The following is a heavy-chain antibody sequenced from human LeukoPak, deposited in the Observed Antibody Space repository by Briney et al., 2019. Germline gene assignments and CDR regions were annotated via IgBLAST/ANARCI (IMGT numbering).Heavy chain of an antibody. CDR1: GFTFSSHT. J-gene: IGHJ4*02. V-gene: IGHV3-21*01. Sequence: GSLRLSCVVSGFTFSSHTMICVRQAPGKGLEWVSSISSRSRYIYYADSVKGRFTVSRDNAKNSLYLQMNSLRAEDTAVYYCATSSLTASVPGSVDYWGQGTLVTVFS. D-gene: IGHD6-13*01. CDR3: ATSSLTASVPGSVDY. CDR2: ISSRSRYI.